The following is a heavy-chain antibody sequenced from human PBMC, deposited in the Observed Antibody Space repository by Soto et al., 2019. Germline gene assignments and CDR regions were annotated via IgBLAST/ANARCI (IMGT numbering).Heavy chain of an antibody. Sequence: GGSLRLSCAASGFTFSSYEMNWVRQAPGKGLEWVSYISSSGSTIYYADSVKGRFTISRDNAKNSLYLQMNSLRAEDTAVYYCTREFGYDFWSGYSSGLGMDVWGQGTTVTVSS. CDR2: ISSSGSTI. CDR3: TREFGYDFWSGYSSGLGMDV. CDR1: GFTFSSYE. D-gene: IGHD3-3*01. V-gene: IGHV3-48*03. J-gene: IGHJ6*02.